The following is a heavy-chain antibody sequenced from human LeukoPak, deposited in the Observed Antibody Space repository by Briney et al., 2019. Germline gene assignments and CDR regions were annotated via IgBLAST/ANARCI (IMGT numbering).Heavy chain of an antibody. J-gene: IGHJ5*02. D-gene: IGHD3-3*01. CDR1: GGSISSSSYY. Sequence: SETLSLTCTVSGGSISSSSYYWGWIRQPPGKGLEWIGSIYHSGSTYYNPSLKSRVTISVDTSKNQFSLKLSSVTAADTAVYYCARQFLWFDPWGQGTLVTVSS. CDR2: IYHSGST. V-gene: IGHV4-39*01. CDR3: ARQFLWFDP.